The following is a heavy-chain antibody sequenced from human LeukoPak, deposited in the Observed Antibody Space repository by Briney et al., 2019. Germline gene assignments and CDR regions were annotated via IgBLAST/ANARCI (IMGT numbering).Heavy chain of an antibody. J-gene: IGHJ6*03. CDR2: IIPIFGTA. CDR1: GGTFSSYA. V-gene: IGHV1-69*05. D-gene: IGHD6-13*01. Sequence: ASVKVSCKASGGTFSSYAISWVRQAPGQGLEWMGGIIPIFGTANYAQKFQGRVTITTDESTSTAYMELSSLRSEDTAVYYCARGSSSWYPLYYYYYMDVWGKGTTVTVSS. CDR3: ARGSSSWYPLYYYYYMDV.